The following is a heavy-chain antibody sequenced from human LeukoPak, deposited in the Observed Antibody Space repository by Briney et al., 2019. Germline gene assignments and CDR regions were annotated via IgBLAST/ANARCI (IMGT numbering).Heavy chain of an antibody. CDR1: GFTFSSYA. J-gene: IGHJ4*02. V-gene: IGHV3-23*01. CDR3: AKKVGLVSAPLYYFDL. Sequence: GGSLRLSCAASGFTFSSYAMSWVRQAPGKGQEWVSATSGPGGSRDYAYSVKGRFTISRDNSKNTLYLPMNSLRAEDTAIYYCAKKVGLVSAPLYYFDLWGQGTLVTVSS. D-gene: IGHD6-6*01. CDR2: TSGPGGSR.